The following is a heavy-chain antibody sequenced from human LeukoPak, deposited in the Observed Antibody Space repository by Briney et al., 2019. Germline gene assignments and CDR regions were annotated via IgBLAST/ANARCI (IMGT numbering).Heavy chain of an antibody. J-gene: IGHJ4*02. CDR2: ISGSGGST. Sequence: GGSLRLSCAASGFTFSSYAMSWVRQAPGKGLEWVSAISGSGGSTYYADSVKGRFTISRDNSKNTLYLQMSSLRVEDTAVYFCARGNVADYKLIDYWGQGTLVTVSS. D-gene: IGHD4-11*01. V-gene: IGHV3-23*01. CDR3: ARGNVADYKLIDY. CDR1: GFTFSSYA.